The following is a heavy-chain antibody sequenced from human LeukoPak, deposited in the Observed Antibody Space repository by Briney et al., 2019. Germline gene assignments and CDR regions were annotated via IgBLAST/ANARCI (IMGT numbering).Heavy chain of an antibody. J-gene: IGHJ6*03. CDR3: AKADEYYYYYYYIDV. Sequence: GGSLRLSCAASGFTFSSYSMNWVRQAPGKGLEWVSSISSSSSYIYYADSVKGRFTISRDNSQNTLYLQLNSLRSEDTAVFCCAKADEYYYYYYYIDVWGKGTTVTVSS. CDR1: GFTFSSYS. V-gene: IGHV3-21*01. D-gene: IGHD5-24*01. CDR2: ISSSSSYI.